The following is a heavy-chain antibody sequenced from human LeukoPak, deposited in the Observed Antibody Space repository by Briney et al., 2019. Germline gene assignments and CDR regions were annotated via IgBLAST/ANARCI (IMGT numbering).Heavy chain of an antibody. V-gene: IGHV4-4*07. D-gene: IGHD2-15*01. CDR1: GGSISIYY. CDR3: ARDRIRYCSGGSCSNGAVNWFDP. CDR2: IYTSGST. J-gene: IGHJ5*02. Sequence: PSETLSLTCSVSGGSISIYYWSWIRQPAGKGLEWIGHIYTSGSTNYNPSLKSRVTISVDTFKNQFSLKLRSVTAADTAVYYCARDRIRYCSGGSCSNGAVNWFDPWGQGTLVTVSS.